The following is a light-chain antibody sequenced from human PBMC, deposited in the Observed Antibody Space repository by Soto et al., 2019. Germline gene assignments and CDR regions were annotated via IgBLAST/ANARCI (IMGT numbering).Light chain of an antibody. J-gene: IGKJ4*01. V-gene: IGKV4-1*01. CDR3: QQYYSTPPT. Sequence: DIVMTQSPDSLTVSLGERATINCKSSQSILSSSNNKNYLVWYQQKPGQPPKVLINWASTRESGVPDRFSGSGSGAAFTLNISSLQAEDVAVYYWQQYYSTPPTFGGGTKLEIK. CDR1: QSILSSSNNKNY. CDR2: WAS.